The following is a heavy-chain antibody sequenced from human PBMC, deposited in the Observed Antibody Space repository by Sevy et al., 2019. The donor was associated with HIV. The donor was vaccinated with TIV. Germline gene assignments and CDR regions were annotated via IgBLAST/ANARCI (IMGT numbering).Heavy chain of an antibody. Sequence: GGSLRLSCAASGFTFSTYTMNWVRQAPGKGLEWVSSFSSSSSYIYYADSVKGRFTISRDNAKNSLYLQMNSLRVEDTAVYYCARAAYYCSTTCCYIDYWGQGPLVTVSS. CDR1: GFTFSTYT. J-gene: IGHJ4*02. V-gene: IGHV3-21*01. CDR3: ARAAYYCSTTCCYIDY. D-gene: IGHD2-2*02. CDR2: FSSSSSYI.